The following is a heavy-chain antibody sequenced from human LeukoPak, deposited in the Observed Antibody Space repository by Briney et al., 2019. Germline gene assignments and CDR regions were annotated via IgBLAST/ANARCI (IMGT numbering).Heavy chain of an antibody. V-gene: IGHV3-23*01. Sequence: GGSLRLSCAASGFIFDDHGMSWVRQAPGKGLEWVSAISGSGGSTYYADSVKGRFTISRDNSKNTLYLQMNSLRAEDTAVYYCAKTGASGGSSWYPYWGQGTLVTVSS. J-gene: IGHJ4*02. D-gene: IGHD2-15*01. CDR1: GFIFDDHG. CDR3: AKTGASGGSSWYPY. CDR2: ISGSGGST.